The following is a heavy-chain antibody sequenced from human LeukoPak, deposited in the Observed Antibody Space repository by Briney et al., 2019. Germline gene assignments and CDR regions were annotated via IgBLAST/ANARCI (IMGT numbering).Heavy chain of an antibody. CDR3: ARDKTGSGWPLIFDY. CDR2: ISYDGSNI. Sequence: GGSLRLSCAASGFTFSSYAMHWVRQAPGKGLEWVAVISYDGSNIYYADSVKGRFTISRDNSKNTLYLQMNSLRAEDTAVYYCARDKTGSGWPLIFDYWGQGTLVTVSS. CDR1: GFTFSSYA. D-gene: IGHD6-19*01. J-gene: IGHJ4*02. V-gene: IGHV3-30-3*01.